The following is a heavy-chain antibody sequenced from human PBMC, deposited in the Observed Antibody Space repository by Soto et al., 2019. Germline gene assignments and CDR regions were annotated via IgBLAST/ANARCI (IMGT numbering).Heavy chain of an antibody. J-gene: IGHJ4*02. CDR1: GGSLSSYY. CDR3: ASDRSGSYETFDY. Sequence: QVQLRESGPGLVKPSETLSLACSVSGGSLSSYYWTWIRRPPGRGLEWLGFISYGGVTNYNPSLKSRASMSVDTSKNQIFLNLDSVTAADTAVYYCASDRSGSYETFDYWGQGILVTVSS. CDR2: ISYGGVT. V-gene: IGHV4-59*01. D-gene: IGHD6-19*01.